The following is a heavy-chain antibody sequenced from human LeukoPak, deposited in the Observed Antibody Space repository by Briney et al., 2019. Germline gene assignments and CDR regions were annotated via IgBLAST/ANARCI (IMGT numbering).Heavy chain of an antibody. D-gene: IGHD3-9*01. V-gene: IGHV1-18*01. Sequence: ASVKASCKASGYTFTSYGISWVRQAPGQGLEWMGWISAYNGNTNYEQKLQGRVTMTTDTSTSTAYMELRSLRSDDTAVYYCARDLRLRYFDWLLFSADGGDYWGQGTLVTVSS. CDR3: ARDLRLRYFDWLLFSADGGDY. CDR1: GYTFTSYG. CDR2: ISAYNGNT. J-gene: IGHJ4*02.